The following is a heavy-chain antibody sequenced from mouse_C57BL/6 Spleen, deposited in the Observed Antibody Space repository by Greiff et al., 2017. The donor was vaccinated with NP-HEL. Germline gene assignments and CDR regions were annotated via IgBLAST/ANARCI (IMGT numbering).Heavy chain of an antibody. Sequence: EVQRVESGGGLVKPGGSLKLSCAASGFTFSDYGMHWVRQAPEKGLEWVAYISSGSSTIYYADTVKGRFTISRDNAKNTLFLQMTRLRSEDTAMYYCARGDYDDGGYAMDYWGQGTSVTVSS. V-gene: IGHV5-17*01. CDR2: ISSGSSTI. D-gene: IGHD2-4*01. J-gene: IGHJ4*01. CDR1: GFTFSDYG. CDR3: ARGDYDDGGYAMDY.